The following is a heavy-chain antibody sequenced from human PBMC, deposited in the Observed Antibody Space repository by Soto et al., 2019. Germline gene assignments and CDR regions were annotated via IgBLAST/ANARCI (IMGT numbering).Heavy chain of an antibody. Sequence: GSLRLSCAASGFTFSSYSMNWVRQAPGKGLEWVSSISSSSSYIYYADSVKGRFTISRDNAKNSLYLQMNSLRAEDTAVYYCARDQGVKCSGGSCSPNWFDPWGQGTLVTVSS. V-gene: IGHV3-21*01. D-gene: IGHD2-15*01. J-gene: IGHJ5*02. CDR2: ISSSSSYI. CDR3: ARDQGVKCSGGSCSPNWFDP. CDR1: GFTFSSYS.